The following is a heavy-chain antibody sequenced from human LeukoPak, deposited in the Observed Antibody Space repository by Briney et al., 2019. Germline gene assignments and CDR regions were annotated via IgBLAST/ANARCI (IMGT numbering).Heavy chain of an antibody. D-gene: IGHD3-3*01. Sequence: GGSLRLSCAASGFTFSSYAMSWVRQTPGKGLEWVSAISGSGGSTYYADSVKGRFTISRDNSKNTLYLQMNSLRAEDTAVYYCARDDFWSGYSLLDYWGQGTLVTVSS. J-gene: IGHJ4*02. V-gene: IGHV3-23*01. CDR1: GFTFSSYA. CDR3: ARDDFWSGYSLLDY. CDR2: ISGSGGST.